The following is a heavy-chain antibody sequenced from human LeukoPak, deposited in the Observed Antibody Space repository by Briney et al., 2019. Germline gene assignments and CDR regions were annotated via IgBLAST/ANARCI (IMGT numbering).Heavy chain of an antibody. CDR2: IYYSGST. D-gene: IGHD3-22*01. V-gene: IGHV4-39*01. CDR1: GGSISSSSYY. Sequence: PSETLSLTCTVSGGSISSSSYYWGWIRQPPGKGLEWIGSIYYSGSTYYNPSLKSRVTISVDTSKNQFSLKLSSVTAADTAVYYCARQGSSGHHFDYWGQGTLVTVSS. CDR3: ARQGSSGHHFDY. J-gene: IGHJ4*02.